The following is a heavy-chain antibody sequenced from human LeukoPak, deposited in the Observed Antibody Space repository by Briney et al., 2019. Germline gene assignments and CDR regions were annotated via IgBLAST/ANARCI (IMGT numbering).Heavy chain of an antibody. D-gene: IGHD6-6*01. J-gene: IGHJ5*02. CDR1: GGSISSYY. V-gene: IGHV4-59*01. Sequence: SETLSLTCTVSGGSISSYYWSWIRQPAGKGLEWIGYIYYSGSTNYNPSLKSRVTISVDTSKNQFSLKLSSVTAADTAVYYCARDRFRIAARRNWFDPWGQGTLVTVSS. CDR2: IYYSGST. CDR3: ARDRFRIAARRNWFDP.